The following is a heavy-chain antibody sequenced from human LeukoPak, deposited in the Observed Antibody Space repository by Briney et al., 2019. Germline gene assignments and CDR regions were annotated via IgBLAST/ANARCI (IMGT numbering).Heavy chain of an antibody. CDR2: ISYDGSNK. D-gene: IGHD6-13*01. CDR3: AKDGSGHSSSWYDYYYYYMDV. Sequence: GGSLRLSCAASGFTFSSYGMHWVRQAPGKGLEWVAVISYDGSNKYYADSVKGRFTISRDNSKNTLYLQMNSLRAEDTAVYYCAKDGSGHSSSWYDYYYYYMDVWGKGTTVTVSS. CDR1: GFTFSSYG. J-gene: IGHJ6*03. V-gene: IGHV3-30*18.